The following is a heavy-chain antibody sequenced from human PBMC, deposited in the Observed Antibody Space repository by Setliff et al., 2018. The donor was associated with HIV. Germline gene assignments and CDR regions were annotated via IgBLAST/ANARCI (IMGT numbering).Heavy chain of an antibody. CDR1: GGSFSDYY. V-gene: IGHV4-34*01. D-gene: IGHD6-6*01. CDR2: INHSGST. J-gene: IGHJ5*02. Sequence: PSETLSLTCAVYGGSFSDYYWSWIRQPPGKGLEWSGEINHSGSTNYNPSLKSRVTISVDTSKNQFSLKLSSVTAADTAVYYCARGGRSLAAQTWFDPWGQGTLVTVSS. CDR3: ARGGRSLAAQTWFDP.